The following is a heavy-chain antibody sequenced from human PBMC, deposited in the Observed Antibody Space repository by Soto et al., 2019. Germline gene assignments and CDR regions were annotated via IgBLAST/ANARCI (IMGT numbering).Heavy chain of an antibody. CDR1: GYTFTSYA. CDR2: INTNTGNP. Sequence: ASVKVSCKASGYTFTSYAMNWVRQAPGQGLEWMGWINTNTGNPTYAQVFTGRFVFSLDTSVSTAYLQISSLKAEDTAVYYCARGSYDFWSGYYFAHFDFWGQGTLVTVSS. V-gene: IGHV7-4-1*02. CDR3: ARGSYDFWSGYYFAHFDF. D-gene: IGHD3-3*01. J-gene: IGHJ4*02.